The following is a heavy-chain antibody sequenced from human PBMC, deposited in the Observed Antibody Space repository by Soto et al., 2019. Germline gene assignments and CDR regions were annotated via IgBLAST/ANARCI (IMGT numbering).Heavy chain of an antibody. CDR2: IIPILGIA. CDR3: ASDYCSSTSCYEGTFDY. CDR1: GGTFSSYT. J-gene: IGHJ4*02. V-gene: IGHV1-69*02. Sequence: SVKVSCKASGGTFSSYTIIWVRQATRQGLEWMGRIIPILGIANYAQKFQGRVTITADKSTSTAYMELSSLRSEDTAVYYCASDYCSSTSCYEGTFDYWGQGTLVTVSS. D-gene: IGHD2-2*01.